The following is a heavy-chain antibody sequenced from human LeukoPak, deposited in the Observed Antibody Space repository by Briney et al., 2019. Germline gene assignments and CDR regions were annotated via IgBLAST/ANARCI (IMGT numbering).Heavy chain of an antibody. J-gene: IGHJ5*02. V-gene: IGHV4-30-4*08. CDR1: GGSISSGDYY. Sequence: SETLSLTCTVSGGSISSGDYYWSWIRQPPGKGLEWIGYIYYSGSTYYNPSLKSRVTISVDTSKNQFSLKLSSVTAADTAVYYCARDLLYCSSTSCHNNWFDPWGQGTLVTLSS. CDR2: IYYSGST. CDR3: ARDLLYCSSTSCHNNWFDP. D-gene: IGHD2-2*01.